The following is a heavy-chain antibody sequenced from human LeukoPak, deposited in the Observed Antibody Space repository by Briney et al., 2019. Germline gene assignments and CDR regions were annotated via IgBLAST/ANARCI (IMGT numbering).Heavy chain of an antibody. D-gene: IGHD6-19*01. CDR3: ARGLEGYSAGWSRFFEY. CDR2: IYHTGST. V-gene: IGHV4-38-2*01. J-gene: IGHJ4*02. Sequence: SETLTLTCGVSGYSISRGYYWGWIRQPPGNWLEWIGNIYHTGSTYYNPSLRSRVTISVDTSKNQFFLKLTSVTTADTAVYYCARGLEGYSAGWSRFFEYWGQGTLATVSS. CDR1: GYSISRGYY.